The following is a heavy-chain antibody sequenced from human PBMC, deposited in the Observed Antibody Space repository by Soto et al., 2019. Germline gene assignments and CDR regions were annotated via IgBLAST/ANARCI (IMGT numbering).Heavy chain of an antibody. D-gene: IGHD6-6*01. CDR3: ARRLQSSTYRCFDY. V-gene: IGHV1-18*04. CDR1: GYTFTIYG. CDR2: ISAYNGNT. Sequence: ASVKVSCKTSGYTFTIYGCSWVRQAPGQGLEWMGWISAYNGNTNYAQKLQGRVTMTTDTSTSTAYMELRSLRSDDTAVYYCARRLQSSTYRCFDYWGQGTLGTVCS. J-gene: IGHJ4*02.